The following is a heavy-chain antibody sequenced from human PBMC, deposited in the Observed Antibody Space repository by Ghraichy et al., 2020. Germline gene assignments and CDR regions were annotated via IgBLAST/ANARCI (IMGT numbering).Heavy chain of an antibody. D-gene: IGHD3-10*01. J-gene: IGHJ6*02. CDR3: AKGLAGAMDV. CDR1: GFTLSSHW. V-gene: IGHV3-74*01. Sequence: GGSLRLSCAASGFTLSSHWMLWVRQAPGKGLVWVSLINVDGRVTSYADSVKGRFTISRDSAKNTLYLQMNSLTDEDTALYYCAKGLAGAMDVWGQGTTVTVSS. CDR2: INVDGRVT.